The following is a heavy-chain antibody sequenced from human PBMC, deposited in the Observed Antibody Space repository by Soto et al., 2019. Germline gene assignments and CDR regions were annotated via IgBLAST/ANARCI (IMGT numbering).Heavy chain of an antibody. CDR3: ARTLDYYDISYYFDY. CDR2: ISYDGSNK. V-gene: IGHV3-30-3*01. Sequence: GGSLRLSCAASGFTFSSYAMHWVRQAPGKGLEWVAVISYDGSNKYYADSVKGRFTISRDNSKNTLYLQMNSLRAEDTAVYYCARTLDYYDISYYFDYWGQGTLVTVSS. J-gene: IGHJ4*02. CDR1: GFTFSSYA. D-gene: IGHD3-9*01.